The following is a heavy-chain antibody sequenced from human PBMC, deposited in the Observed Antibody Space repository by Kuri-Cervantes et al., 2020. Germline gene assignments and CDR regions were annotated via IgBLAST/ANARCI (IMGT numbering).Heavy chain of an antibody. J-gene: IGHJ3*02. Sequence: SQTLSLTCAVYGGSFSGYYWTWIRQPPGKGLEWIGSIYYSGSTYYNPSLKSRVTISVDTSKNQFSLKLSSVTAADTAVYYCARLGRFTAMVWVHDDAFDIWGQGTMVTVSS. CDR2: IYYSGST. CDR1: GGSFSGYY. D-gene: IGHD5-18*01. CDR3: ARLGRFTAMVWVHDDAFDI. V-gene: IGHV4-34*01.